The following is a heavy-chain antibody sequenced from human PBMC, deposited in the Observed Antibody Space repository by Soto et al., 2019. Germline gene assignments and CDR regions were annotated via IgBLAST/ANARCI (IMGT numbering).Heavy chain of an antibody. D-gene: IGHD3-3*01. CDR3: AKVGFGVVIMAGRSXDV. Sequence: GGSLRLSCAASGFTFSSYAMSWVRQAPGKGLEWVSAISGSGGSTYYADSVKGRFTISRDNSKNTLYLQMNSLRAEDTAVYYCAKVGFGVVIMAGRSXDVWGKGTTVTVSS. CDR1: GFTFSSYA. CDR2: ISGSGGST. V-gene: IGHV3-23*01. J-gene: IGHJ6*03.